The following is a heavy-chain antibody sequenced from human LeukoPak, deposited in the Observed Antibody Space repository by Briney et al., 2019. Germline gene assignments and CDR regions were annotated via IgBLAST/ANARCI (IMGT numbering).Heavy chain of an antibody. V-gene: IGHV3-7*01. CDR3: ARDREGYCSSTSCYNLSNNWFDP. CDR2: IKQDGSEK. Sequence: PGGSLRLSCAASGFTFSSYWMSWVRQAPGKGLEGVANIKQDGSEKYYVDSVKGRFTISRDNAMNSLYLQMNSLRAEDTAVYYCARDREGYCSSTSCYNLSNNWFDPWGQGTLVTVSS. D-gene: IGHD2-2*02. CDR1: GFTFSSYW. J-gene: IGHJ5*02.